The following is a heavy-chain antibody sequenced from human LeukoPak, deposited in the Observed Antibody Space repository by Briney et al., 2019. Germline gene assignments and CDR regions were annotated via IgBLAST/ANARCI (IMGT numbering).Heavy chain of an antibody. Sequence: PGRSLRLSCAASGFTFDDYAMHWVRQAPGKGLEWVSGISWNSGSIGYADSVKGRFTISRDNAKNSLYLQMNSLRAEDTAVYYCARANIAAEPNDAFDIWGQGTMVTVSS. CDR1: GFTFDDYA. CDR2: ISWNSGSI. J-gene: IGHJ3*02. CDR3: ARANIAAEPNDAFDI. D-gene: IGHD6-6*01. V-gene: IGHV3-9*01.